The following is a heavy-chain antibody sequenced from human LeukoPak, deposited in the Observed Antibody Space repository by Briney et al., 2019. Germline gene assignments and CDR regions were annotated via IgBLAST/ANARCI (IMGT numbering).Heavy chain of an antibody. Sequence: PGGSLRLSCAASGFTFSSYAMHWVRQAPGKGLEWVAVISHDGSNKYYADSVKGRFAISRDNSNNTLYLQMNSLRAEDTAVYYCARRSRDGWYFDYWGQGTQVTVSS. CDR1: GFTFSSYA. CDR2: ISHDGSNK. J-gene: IGHJ4*02. D-gene: IGHD5-24*01. V-gene: IGHV3-30*09. CDR3: ARRSRDGWYFDY.